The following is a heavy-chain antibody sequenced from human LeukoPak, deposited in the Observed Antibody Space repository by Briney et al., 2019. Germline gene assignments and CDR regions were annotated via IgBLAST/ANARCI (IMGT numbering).Heavy chain of an antibody. D-gene: IGHD1-26*01. CDR1: GFTVRDYH. J-gene: IGHJ4*02. CDR3: AKDLGELLQSALDY. Sequence: GGSLRLSCAASGFTVRDYHMSWIRQAPGKGLELVSATVGSSTHHADSVKGRFTISRDNSKNTLYLQMNSLRAEDTAVYYCAKDLGELLQSALDYWGQGTLVTVSS. V-gene: IGHV3-53*01. CDR2: TVGSST.